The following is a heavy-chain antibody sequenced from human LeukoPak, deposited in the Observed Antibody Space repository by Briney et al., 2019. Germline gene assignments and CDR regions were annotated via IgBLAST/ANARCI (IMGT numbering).Heavy chain of an antibody. CDR2: INSDGSST. J-gene: IGHJ5*02. V-gene: IGHV3-74*01. CDR3: AKDASRAYYDFWSGYAFDP. CDR1: GFTFSSYW. D-gene: IGHD3-3*01. Sequence: PGGSLRLSCAASGFTFSSYWMHWVRQAPGKGLVWVSRINSDGSSTSYADSVKGRFTISRDNAKNTLYLQMNSLRAEDTAVYYCAKDASRAYYDFWSGYAFDPWGQGTLVTVSS.